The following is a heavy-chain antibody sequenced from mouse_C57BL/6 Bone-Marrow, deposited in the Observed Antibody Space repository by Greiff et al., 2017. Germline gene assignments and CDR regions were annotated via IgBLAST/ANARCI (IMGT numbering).Heavy chain of an antibody. V-gene: IGHV14-4*01. D-gene: IGHD2-3*01. Sequence: VQLQQSGAELVRPGASVKLSCTASGFNIKDDYMHWVKQRPEQGLEWIGWIDPENGDTEYASKFQGKATITADTSSNTAYLQLTSLTSEDTAVYYGTTRGWLDAMDYWGQGTSVTVSS. CDR1: GFNIKDDY. J-gene: IGHJ4*01. CDR3: TTRGWLDAMDY. CDR2: IDPENGDT.